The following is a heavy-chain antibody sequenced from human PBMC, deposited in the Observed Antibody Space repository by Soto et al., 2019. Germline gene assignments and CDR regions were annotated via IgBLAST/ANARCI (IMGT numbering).Heavy chain of an antibody. V-gene: IGHV4-34*01. J-gene: IGHJ3*02. CDR1: GGSFSGYY. CDR2: INHSGST. D-gene: IGHD2-15*01. Sequence: QVQLQKWGAGLLKPSETLSLTCAVYGGSFSGYYWSWIRQPPGKGLEWIGEINHSGSTNYNPSLKRRVSISLHPPKNHFSLNLCSVTAADTGVYYCALQYCSGCSCYSRYAFDIRGQGTMVTLSS. CDR3: ALQYCSGCSCYSRYAFDI.